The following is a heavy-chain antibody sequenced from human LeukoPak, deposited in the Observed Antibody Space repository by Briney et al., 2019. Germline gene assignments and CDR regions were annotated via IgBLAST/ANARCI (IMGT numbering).Heavy chain of an antibody. D-gene: IGHD6-6*01. CDR3: ARVRAARPYYYYGMDV. CDR2: INHSGST. J-gene: IGHJ6*02. Sequence: SETLSLTCAVYGGSFSGYYWSWIRQPPGKGLEWIGEINHSGSTNYNPYLKSRVTISVDTSKNQFSLELSSVTAADTAVYYCARVRAARPYYYYGMDVWGQGTTVTVSS. V-gene: IGHV4-34*01. CDR1: GGSFSGYY.